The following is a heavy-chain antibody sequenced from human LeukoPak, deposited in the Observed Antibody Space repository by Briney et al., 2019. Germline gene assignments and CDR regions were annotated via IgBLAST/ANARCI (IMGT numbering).Heavy chain of an antibody. CDR2: INHSGST. V-gene: IGHV4-34*01. Sequence: PSETLSLTCAVYGGSFSGYYWSWIRQPPGKGLEWIGEINHSGSTNYNPSLKSRVTISVDTSKNQFSLKLSSVTAADTAVYYCASGGRTYYYDSKPHAFDIWGQGTMATVSS. CDR1: GGSFSGYY. D-gene: IGHD3-22*01. J-gene: IGHJ3*02. CDR3: ASGGRTYYYDSKPHAFDI.